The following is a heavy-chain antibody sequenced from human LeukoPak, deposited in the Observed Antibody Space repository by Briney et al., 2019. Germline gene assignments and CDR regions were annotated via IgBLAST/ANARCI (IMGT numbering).Heavy chain of an antibody. CDR3: TTDSDYVRG. CDR1: GFTFSNAW. D-gene: IGHD5-12*01. J-gene: IGHJ4*02. Sequence: GGALRLSCAASGFTFSNAWMSSVRQAPGKGPEWVGRIKSKTDGGTTDYAAPGKGRFTISRDDSKNTLYLQMNSLKTEDTAVYYCTTDSDYVRGWGQGALVTVSS. V-gene: IGHV3-15*01. CDR2: IKSKTDGGTT.